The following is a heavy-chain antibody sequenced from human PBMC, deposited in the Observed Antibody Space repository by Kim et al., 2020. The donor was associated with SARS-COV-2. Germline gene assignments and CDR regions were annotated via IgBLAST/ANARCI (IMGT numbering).Heavy chain of an antibody. CDR3: AREPEPPEYPYGYDALDI. J-gene: IGHJ3*02. D-gene: IGHD3-10*01. Sequence: ASVKVSCKASGYNFTNYYIHWVRQAPGQGLEWMGIINPSGGSTTYAQNLQDRVTMTRDMSTSTVYMELRSLRSEDMAVYFCAREPEPPEYPYGYDALDIWGQGTMVTVSS. CDR2: INPSGGST. V-gene: IGHV1-46*01. CDR1: GYNFTNYY.